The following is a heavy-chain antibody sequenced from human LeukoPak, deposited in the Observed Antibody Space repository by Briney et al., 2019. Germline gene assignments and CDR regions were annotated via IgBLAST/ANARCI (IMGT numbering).Heavy chain of an antibody. J-gene: IGHJ4*02. CDR3: ARDLASCAGDCYSDGFDY. CDR2: IYHGGST. Sequence: PSETLSLTCTVSGYSISSGYYWGWIRQSPGKGLEWIGSIYHGGSTYYNPSLRSRVIVSVDTSKNHFSLKMSSVTAADTAVYYCARDLASCAGDCYSDGFDYWGQGTLVTVSS. D-gene: IGHD2-21*02. CDR1: GYSISSGYY. V-gene: IGHV4-38-2*02.